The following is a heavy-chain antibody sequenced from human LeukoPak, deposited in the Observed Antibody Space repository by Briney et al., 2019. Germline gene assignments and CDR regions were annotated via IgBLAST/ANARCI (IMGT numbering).Heavy chain of an antibody. CDR1: GGSISSYY. CDR2: INHSGSA. V-gene: IGHV4-34*01. J-gene: IGHJ4*02. D-gene: IGHD5-18*01. Sequence: SETLSLTCTVSGGSISSYYWSWIRQPPGKGLEWIGEINHSGSANYNPSLKSRVTISVDTSKNQFSLKLSSVTAADTAVYYCARGPRLPSRGYSYGYKGPFDYWGQGTLVNVSS. CDR3: ARGPRLPSRGYSYGYKGPFDY.